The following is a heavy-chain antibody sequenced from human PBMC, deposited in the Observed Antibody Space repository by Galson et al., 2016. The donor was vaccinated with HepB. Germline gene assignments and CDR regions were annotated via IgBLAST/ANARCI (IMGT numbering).Heavy chain of an antibody. V-gene: IGHV3-7*03. D-gene: IGHD3-3*01. CDR1: GFSFSRYW. CDR2: IRADGSEN. Sequence: SLRLSCAASGFSFSRYWMAWVRQAPGKGLEWLGNIRADGSENDYVGSVKGRFTMSRDNAQKSLFLQMTSLRAEDTAVCYCARENFWKLDQWGQGTLVTVSS. CDR3: ARENFWKLDQ. J-gene: IGHJ5*02.